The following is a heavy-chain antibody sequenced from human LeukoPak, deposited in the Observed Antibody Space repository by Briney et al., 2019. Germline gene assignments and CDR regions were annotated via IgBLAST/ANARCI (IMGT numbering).Heavy chain of an antibody. J-gene: IGHJ4*02. CDR3: ARVSSAWAYYFDY. D-gene: IGHD3-22*01. V-gene: IGHV4-59*02. CDR2: IYYSGST. Sequence: SETLSLTCTVAGGSVSSYDWSWIRQPPGKGLEWVGYIYYSGSTNYNPSLKSRVTISVDTSKNQFSLKLSSVTAADTAVYYCARVSSAWAYYFDYWGQGTLVTVSS. CDR1: GGSVSSYD.